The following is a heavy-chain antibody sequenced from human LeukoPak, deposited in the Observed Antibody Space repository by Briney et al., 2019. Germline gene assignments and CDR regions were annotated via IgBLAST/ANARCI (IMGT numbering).Heavy chain of an antibody. CDR2: IIPIFGTA. V-gene: IGHV1-69*13. CDR3: ARTAPMVRGVLDAFDI. CDR1: GGTFSSYA. D-gene: IGHD3-10*01. J-gene: IGHJ3*02. Sequence: SVKVSCKASGGTFSSYAISWVRQAPGQGLEWMGGIIPIFGTANYAQKFQGRVTITADESTSTAYMELSSLRSEDTAVYYCARTAPMVRGVLDAFDIWGQGTMVTVSS.